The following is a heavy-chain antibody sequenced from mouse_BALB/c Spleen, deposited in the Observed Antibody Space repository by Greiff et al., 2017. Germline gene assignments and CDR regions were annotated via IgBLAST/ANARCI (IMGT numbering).Heavy chain of an antibody. CDR2: ISSGGSYT. V-gene: IGHV5-6-4*01. D-gene: IGHD1-2*01. J-gene: IGHJ2*01. Sequence: EVNVVESGGGLVKPGGSLKLSCAASGFTFSSYTMSWVRQTPEKRLEWVATISSGGSYTYYPDSVKGRFTISRDNAKNTLYLQMSSLKSEDTAMYYCTRASGTTAQYYFDYWGQGTTLTVSS. CDR1: GFTFSSYT. CDR3: TRASGTTAQYYFDY.